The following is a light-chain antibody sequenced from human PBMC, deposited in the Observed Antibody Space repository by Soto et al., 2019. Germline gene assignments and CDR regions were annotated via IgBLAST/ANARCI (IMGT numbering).Light chain of an antibody. Sequence: DIQMTQSPSTLSASVGDRVPITCRASQSISSWLAWYQQKPGKVPKLLIYNASSLESGVPSRFSGGGSGTEFTLTISSLQPDDFATYYCQQYNTYWPFGQGTKVEIK. CDR1: QSISSW. J-gene: IGKJ1*01. V-gene: IGKV1-5*03. CDR2: NAS. CDR3: QQYNTYWP.